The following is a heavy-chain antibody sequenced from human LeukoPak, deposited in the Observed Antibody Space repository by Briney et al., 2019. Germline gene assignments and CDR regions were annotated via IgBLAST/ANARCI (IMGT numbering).Heavy chain of an antibody. J-gene: IGHJ4*02. CDR2: IWYDVSTK. Sequence: GGSLRLSCAASGFTFTSYAMSWVRQAPGKGLEWVAVIWYDVSTKYYADSVKGRFTISRDNSKNTLYLQMNSLRVEDTAVYYCAKGSGSYGTSDYWGQGTLVTVSS. CDR1: GFTFTSYA. V-gene: IGHV3-33*06. D-gene: IGHD1-26*01. CDR3: AKGSGSYGTSDY.